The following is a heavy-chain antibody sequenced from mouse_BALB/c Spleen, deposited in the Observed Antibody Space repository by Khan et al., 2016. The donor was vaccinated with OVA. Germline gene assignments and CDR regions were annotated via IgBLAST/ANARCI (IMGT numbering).Heavy chain of an antibody. V-gene: IGHV5-6*01. J-gene: IGHJ3*01. CDR2: ISSDGTYT. CDR3: TSHLTGAFAY. Sequence: EVELVESGGGLVQPGGSRKLSCAASGFTFSNYGMSWVRQTPDKRLEWVATISSDGTYTYYPDSVKGRFTISRNNAKNTLYLQMSSLKSEDTAMYYCTSHLTGAFAYWGQGTLVTVSA. D-gene: IGHD4-1*01. CDR1: GFTFSNYG.